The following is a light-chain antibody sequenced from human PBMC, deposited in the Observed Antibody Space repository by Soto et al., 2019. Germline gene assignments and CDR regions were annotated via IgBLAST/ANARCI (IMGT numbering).Light chain of an antibody. CDR3: QQSDSAPWT. J-gene: IGKJ1*01. Sequence: DIQMHQSPYSLSASVGERVTITCRASQGISSYFNWYQQKPEKAHQLLIDAASSLQIGVTSRFSGSGPGTDFPLTISSLQPEDFSTYYFQQSDSAPWTFGQGAKWPIK. CDR2: AAS. V-gene: IGKV1-39*01. CDR1: QGISSY.